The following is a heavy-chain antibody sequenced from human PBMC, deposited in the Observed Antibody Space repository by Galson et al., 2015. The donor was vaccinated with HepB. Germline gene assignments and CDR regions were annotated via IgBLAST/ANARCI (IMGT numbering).Heavy chain of an antibody. CDR3: ARAPEWLSYYYYYYMDV. D-gene: IGHD3-3*01. CDR2: IKQDGSEK. V-gene: IGHV3-7*03. Sequence: SLRLSCAASGFTFSSYWMSWVRQAPGKGLEWVANIKQDGSEKYYVDSVKGRFTISRDNAKNSLYLQMNSLRAEDTAVYYCARAPEWLSYYYYYYMDVWGKGTTVTVSS. J-gene: IGHJ6*03. CDR1: GFTFSSYW.